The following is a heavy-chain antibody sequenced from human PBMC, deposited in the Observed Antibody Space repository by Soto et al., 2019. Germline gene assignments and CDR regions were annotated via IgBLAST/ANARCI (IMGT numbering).Heavy chain of an antibody. Sequence: ASVKVSCKASGYTFTSYAMHWVRQAPGQGLEWVGWISVYNGNTQYAQKLQDRVTMTTDTFSSTAYMELRSLRSDDTAVYYCAKPYYYDSSGYYYPFDYWGQGTLVTVSS. V-gene: IGHV1-18*01. CDR1: GYTFTSYA. CDR2: ISVYNGNT. CDR3: AKPYYYDSSGYYYPFDY. J-gene: IGHJ4*02. D-gene: IGHD3-22*01.